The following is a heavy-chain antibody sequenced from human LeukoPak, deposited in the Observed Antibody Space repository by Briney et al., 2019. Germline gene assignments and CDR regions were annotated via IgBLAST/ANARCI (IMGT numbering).Heavy chain of an antibody. Sequence: PSETLSLTCTVPGGSISSSSYYWGCFRQPPGKGLDRLGRVYYRGSTYYNPSLKSRVTISIDTSKNQFSLNLSSVTAADTAVYYCVRCDFGAGSYSPHFDSWGQGTLVTVSS. V-gene: IGHV4-39*01. CDR2: VYYRGST. CDR3: VRCDFGAGSYSPHFDS. D-gene: IGHD3-10*01. J-gene: IGHJ4*02. CDR1: GGSISSSSYY.